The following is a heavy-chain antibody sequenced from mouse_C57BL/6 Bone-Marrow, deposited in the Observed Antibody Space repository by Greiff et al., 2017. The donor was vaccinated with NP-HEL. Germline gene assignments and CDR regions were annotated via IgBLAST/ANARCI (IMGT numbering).Heavy chain of an antibody. D-gene: IGHD1-1*01. CDR1: GFTFSSYG. CDR2: ISSGGSYT. CDR3: ARPSFYYYGSSYPFAY. J-gene: IGHJ3*01. V-gene: IGHV5-6*01. Sequence: EVKVVESGGDLVKPGGSLKLSCAASGFTFSSYGMSWVRQTPDKRLEWVATISSGGSYTYYPDSVKGRFTISRANAKNTLYLQMISLKSEDTAMYYCARPSFYYYGSSYPFAYWGQGTLVTVSA.